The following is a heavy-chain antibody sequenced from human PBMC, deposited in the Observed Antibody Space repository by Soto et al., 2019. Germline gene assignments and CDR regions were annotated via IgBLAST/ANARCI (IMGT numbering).Heavy chain of an antibody. V-gene: IGHV5-10-1*01. Sequence: PGEPLKISCKASGYNFTTFWISWMRQVPGKGLEWMGRIDPSDSYSNYSPSFQGHITISADKSINTAYLHFSNLKASDTAVYYCARHFPLPTDLQFYYYYYYGVDVWGHGTAVTVSS. D-gene: IGHD3-3*02. CDR2: IDPSDSYS. CDR1: GYNFTTFW. J-gene: IGHJ6*02. CDR3: ARHFPLPTDLQFYYYYYYGVDV.